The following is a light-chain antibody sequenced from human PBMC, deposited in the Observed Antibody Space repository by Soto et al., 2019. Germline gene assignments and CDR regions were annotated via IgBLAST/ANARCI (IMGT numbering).Light chain of an antibody. CDR3: SSYAGRSTPWV. CDR2: EGN. CDR1: NSDVGSYNL. J-gene: IGLJ3*02. Sequence: QSALTQPASVSGSPGQSITISCTGTNSDVGSYNLVSWHQQHPGEAPKLIIFEGNKSPSGISDRFSASKSGNTASLTISGLQTEDEADYYCSSYAGRSTPWVFGGGTKLTVL. V-gene: IGLV2-23*01.